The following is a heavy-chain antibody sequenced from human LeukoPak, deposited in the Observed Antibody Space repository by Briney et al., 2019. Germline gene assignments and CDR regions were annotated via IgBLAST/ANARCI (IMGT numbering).Heavy chain of an antibody. CDR2: ISGSGGST. CDR3: ARGPSSGWYYFDY. CDR1: GFTFSSYA. D-gene: IGHD6-19*01. J-gene: IGHJ4*02. Sequence: PGGSLRLSCAASGFTFSSYAMSWVRQAPGKGLEWVSAISGSGGSTYYADSVKGRFTISRDNSKNTLYLQMNSLRAEDTAVYYCARGPSSGWYYFDYWGQGTLVTVSS. V-gene: IGHV3-23*01.